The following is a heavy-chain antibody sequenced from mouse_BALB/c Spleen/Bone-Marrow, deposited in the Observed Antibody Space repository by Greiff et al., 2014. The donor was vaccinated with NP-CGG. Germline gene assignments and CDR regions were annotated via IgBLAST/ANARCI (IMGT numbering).Heavy chain of an antibody. CDR1: GFSLTSYG. V-gene: IGHV2-9*02. D-gene: IGHD1-1*01. CDR2: IWAGGST. CDR3: ARDYYGSLYAMDY. J-gene: IGHJ4*01. Sequence: VNVVESGPGLVAPSQSLSITCTVSGFSLTSYGVHWVRQPPGKGLEWLGVIWAGGSTNYNSALMSRLSISKDNSKSQVFLKMNRLQTDDTAMYYCARDYYGSLYAMDYWGQRTSVTVSS.